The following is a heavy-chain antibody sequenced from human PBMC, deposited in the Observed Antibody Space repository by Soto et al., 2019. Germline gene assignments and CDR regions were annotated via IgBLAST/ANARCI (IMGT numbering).Heavy chain of an antibody. CDR2: INSDGSHT. Sequence: DVQLVESGGGVVQPGGSLRLSCAASGLSFNIYWMHWVRQVPGKGLVWLARINSDGSHTIYVDSVKGRFTNSRDNAKNTVFLQMDSLRDEDTGVYYCAGGMAGLDVWGQGTTVTVSS. V-gene: IGHV3-74*01. CDR1: GLSFNIYW. J-gene: IGHJ6*02. CDR3: AGGMAGLDV.